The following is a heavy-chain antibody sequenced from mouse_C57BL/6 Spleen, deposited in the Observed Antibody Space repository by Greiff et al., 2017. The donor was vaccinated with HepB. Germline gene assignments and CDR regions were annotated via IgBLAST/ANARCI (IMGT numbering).Heavy chain of an antibody. J-gene: IGHJ4*01. D-gene: IGHD1-1*01. CDR1: GYTFTDYY. CDR3: AREVITTVVAEDAMDY. CDR2: INPYNGGT. V-gene: IGHV1-19*01. Sequence: EVQLQQSGPVLVKPGASVKMSCKASGYTFTDYYMNWVKQSHGKSLEWIGVINPYNGGTSYNQKFKGKATLTVDKSSSTAYMELNSLTSEDSAVYYCAREVITTVVAEDAMDYWGQGTSVTVSS.